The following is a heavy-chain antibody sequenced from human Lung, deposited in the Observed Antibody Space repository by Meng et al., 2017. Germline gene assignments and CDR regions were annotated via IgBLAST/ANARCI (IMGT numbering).Heavy chain of an antibody. CDR1: GGSFSDYY. V-gene: IGHV4-34*01. D-gene: IGHD4-11*01. CDR2: INHSGST. Sequence: QVPLQQWGAGLLKPAETLSLTCVVSGGSFSDYYWSWIRQPPGKGLEWIGEINHSGSTNYTPSLGSRATISVDTSQNNLSLKLGSVTAADSAVYYCARGPTTMAHDFDYWGQGTLVTVSS. J-gene: IGHJ4*02. CDR3: ARGPTTMAHDFDY.